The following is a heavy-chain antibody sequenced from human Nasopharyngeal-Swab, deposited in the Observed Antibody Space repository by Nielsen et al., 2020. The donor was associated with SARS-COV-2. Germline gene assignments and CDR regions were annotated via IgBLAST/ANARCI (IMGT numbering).Heavy chain of an antibody. Sequence: GSLRLSCAVYGGSFSGYYWSWIRQPPGKGLEWIGEINHSGSTNYNPSLKSRVTISVDTCKNQFSLKLSSVTAADTAVYYCARGFHPRHYYDSSGSSLDYWGQGTLVTVSS. CDR1: GGSFSGYY. CDR3: ARGFHPRHYYDSSGSSLDY. CDR2: INHSGST. D-gene: IGHD3-22*01. V-gene: IGHV4-34*01. J-gene: IGHJ4*02.